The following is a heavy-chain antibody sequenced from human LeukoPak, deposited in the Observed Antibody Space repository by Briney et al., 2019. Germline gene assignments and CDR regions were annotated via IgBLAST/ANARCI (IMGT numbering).Heavy chain of an antibody. D-gene: IGHD2-8*01. CDR3: ARAGPNPMTAGLRY. J-gene: IGHJ4*02. CDR2: IWCDGSNN. Sequence: PGGSLRLSCAASGFTFSTFGMHWVRQAPGKGLEWVAVIWCDGSNNYYADSVKGRFTISRDNTKNSLYLQMNSLRAEDTAVYYCARAGPNPMTAGLRYWGQGTLVTVSS. CDR1: GFTFSTFG. V-gene: IGHV3-33*01.